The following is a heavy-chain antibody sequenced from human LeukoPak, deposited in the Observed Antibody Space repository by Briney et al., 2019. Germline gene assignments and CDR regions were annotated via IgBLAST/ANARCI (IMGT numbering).Heavy chain of an antibody. J-gene: IGHJ4*02. CDR1: GFTFSSYG. CDR2: ISYDGSNK. D-gene: IGHD5-12*01. CDR3: AKEMDSGYDYGPFDY. V-gene: IGHV3-30*18. Sequence: PGRSLRLSCAASGFTFSSYGMHWVRQAPGKGLEWVAVISYDGSNKYYVDSVKGRFTISRDNSKNTLYLQMNSLRAEDTAVYYCAKEMDSGYDYGPFDYWGQGTLVTVSS.